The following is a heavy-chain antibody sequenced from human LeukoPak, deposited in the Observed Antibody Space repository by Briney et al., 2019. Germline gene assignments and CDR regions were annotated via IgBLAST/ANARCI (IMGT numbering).Heavy chain of an antibody. CDR2: IVGSGVST. D-gene: IGHD2/OR15-2a*01. CDR1: GFTFSNFA. V-gene: IGHV3-23*01. Sequence: PGRSLRLSCVASGFTFSNFAMTWVRQAPGKGLEWVSSIVGSGVSTFYADSVKGRFTTSRDNSKNTLYLQMNSLRAEDTAVYYCAKTLFYDRGHETFQHWGQGTLVTVSS. J-gene: IGHJ1*01. CDR3: AKTLFYDRGHETFQH.